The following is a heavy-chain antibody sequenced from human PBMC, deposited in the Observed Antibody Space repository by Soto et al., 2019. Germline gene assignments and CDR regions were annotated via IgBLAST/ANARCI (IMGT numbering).Heavy chain of an antibody. CDR2: ISWNSGSI. J-gene: IGHJ5*02. CDR3: ASAGDGSSSPRYNWFDP. CDR1: GFTFSSYA. D-gene: IGHD6-6*01. Sequence: GGSLRLSCAASGFTFSSYAMSWVRQAPGKGLEWVSGISWNSGSIGYADSVKGRFTISRDNAKNSLYLQMNSLRAEDTALYYCASAGDGSSSPRYNWFDPWGQGTLVTVSS. V-gene: IGHV3-9*01.